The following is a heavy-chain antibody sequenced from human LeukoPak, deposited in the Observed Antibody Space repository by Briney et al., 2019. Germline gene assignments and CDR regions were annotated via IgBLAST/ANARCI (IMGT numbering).Heavy chain of an antibody. Sequence: SETLSLTCTVSGGSVTSGSNYWSWIRQPPGKGLEWIGYIYYSGRTNYNPSLKSRVTISLDTSKNQFSLRLTSVTAADTAVYYCAGGRGIAAAGSPYRYGMDVWGQGTTVTVSS. D-gene: IGHD6-13*01. CDR2: IYYSGRT. J-gene: IGHJ6*02. V-gene: IGHV4-61*01. CDR3: AGGRGIAAAGSPYRYGMDV. CDR1: GGSVTSGSNY.